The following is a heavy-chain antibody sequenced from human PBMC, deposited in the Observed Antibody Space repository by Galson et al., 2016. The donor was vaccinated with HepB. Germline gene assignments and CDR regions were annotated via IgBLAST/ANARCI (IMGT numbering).Heavy chain of an antibody. D-gene: IGHD1-1*01. J-gene: IGHJ5*02. CDR1: GCSITSGGYS. V-gene: IGHV4-30-2*01. CDR3: ATGGGNCNPFDP. Sequence: TLSPTCAVTGCSITSGGYSWSWIRQPSGKGLESLGYIYHSGTNHYTPALKSRVTISLDFSKNPFYLTLTSVTAAATAVYYCATGGGNCNPFDPWGQGILVTVSS. CDR2: IYHSGTN.